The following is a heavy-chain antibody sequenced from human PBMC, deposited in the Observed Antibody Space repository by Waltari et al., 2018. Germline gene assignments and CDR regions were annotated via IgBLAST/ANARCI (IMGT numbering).Heavy chain of an antibody. Sequence: EVQLVQSGAEVKKPGASLNISCQGPDYIFTNYLIARVRQMPGKGLEWMGYSYPGDSDVRYSPSFQGQVTISADKSSSTAYLQWSSLKASDTAMYYCARRLLVPGSVFLDFFDPWGQGTQVTVSS. V-gene: IGHV5-51*01. CDR1: DYIFTNYL. CDR3: ARRLLVPGSVFLDFFDP. D-gene: IGHD3-3*01. CDR2: SYPGDSDV. J-gene: IGHJ5*02.